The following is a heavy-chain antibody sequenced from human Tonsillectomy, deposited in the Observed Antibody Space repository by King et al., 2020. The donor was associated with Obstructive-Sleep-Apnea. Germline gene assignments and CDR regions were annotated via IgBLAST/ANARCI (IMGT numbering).Heavy chain of an antibody. Sequence: QLVQSGAEVKKPGASVKVSCKASGYTFTSYGISWVRQAPGQGLECMGWSSAYNGNTNYAQKLQGRVTMTTDTSTSSAYMELRSLRSDDTAVYYCARSGEFWSGYSYFDYWGQGTLVTVSS. V-gene: IGHV1-18*04. D-gene: IGHD3-3*01. CDR1: GYTFTSYG. CDR3: ARSGEFWSGYSYFDY. J-gene: IGHJ4*02. CDR2: SSAYNGNT.